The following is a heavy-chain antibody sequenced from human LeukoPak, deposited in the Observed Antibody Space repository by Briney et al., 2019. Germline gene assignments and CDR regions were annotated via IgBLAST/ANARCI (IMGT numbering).Heavy chain of an antibody. Sequence: ASVKVSCKASGYTFTSYGISWVRQAPGQGLEWMGWISAYNGNTNYAQKLQGRVTMTTDTSTSTAYMELSSLRSEDTAVYYCARVKNYYGSGSYYSAFDYWGQGTLVTVSS. CDR3: ARVKNYYGSGSYYSAFDY. CDR1: GYTFTSYG. D-gene: IGHD3-10*01. V-gene: IGHV1-18*01. J-gene: IGHJ4*02. CDR2: ISAYNGNT.